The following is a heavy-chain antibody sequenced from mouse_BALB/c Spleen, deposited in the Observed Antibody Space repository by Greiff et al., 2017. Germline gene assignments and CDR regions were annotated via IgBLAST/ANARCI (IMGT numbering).Heavy chain of an antibody. J-gene: IGHJ3*01. Sequence: GGGLVQPKGSLKLSCAASGFTFNTNAMNWVRQAPGKGLEWVARIRSKSNNYATYYADSVKDRFTISRDDSQSMLYLQMNNLKTEDTAMYYCVRDRWLPFAYWGQGTLVTVSA. CDR3: VRDRWLPFAY. CDR1: GFTFNTNA. D-gene: IGHD2-2*01. V-gene: IGHV10S3*01. CDR2: IRSKSNNYAT.